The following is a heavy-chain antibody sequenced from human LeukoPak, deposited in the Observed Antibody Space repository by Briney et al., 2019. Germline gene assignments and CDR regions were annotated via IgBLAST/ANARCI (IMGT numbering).Heavy chain of an antibody. J-gene: IGHJ6*02. CDR1: GYTLTELS. CDR2: FDPEDGET. V-gene: IGHV1-24*01. D-gene: IGHD3-3*01. Sequence: ASVKVSCKVSGYTLTELSMHWVRQAPGKGLEWIGGFDPEDGETIYAQKFQGRVTMTEDTSTDTAYMELSSLRSEDTAVYYCATVSFREWLLADYYYGMDVWGQGTTVTVSS. CDR3: ATVSFREWLLADYYYGMDV.